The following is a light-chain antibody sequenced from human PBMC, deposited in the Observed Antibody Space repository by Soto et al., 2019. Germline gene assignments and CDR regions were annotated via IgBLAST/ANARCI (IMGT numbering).Light chain of an antibody. J-gene: IGKJ4*01. CDR1: QSVSSSY. CDR3: QQYCSSPLS. Sequence: EIVLTQSPGPLSLSPGERATLSCRASQSVSSSYLAWYQQKPGQAPRLLISGASSRAAGIADRFSGSGSGTDFTLTISSLEPEDLAVYYCQQYCSSPLSFCEGTQVEIK. CDR2: GAS. V-gene: IGKV3-20*01.